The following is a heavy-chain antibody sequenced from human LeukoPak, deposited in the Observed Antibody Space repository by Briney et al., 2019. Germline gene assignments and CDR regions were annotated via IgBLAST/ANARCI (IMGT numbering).Heavy chain of an antibody. J-gene: IGHJ4*02. D-gene: IGHD5-24*01. V-gene: IGHV3-48*04. Sequence: GGSLRLSCAASGFTFSSYSMNWVRQAPGKGLEWVSYISSLGSTIYYADSVKGRFTISRDNAKNSPYLQMNSLRAEDTAVYFCARGEQEMATMSIDYWGQGTLVTVSS. CDR1: GFTFSSYS. CDR3: ARGEQEMATMSIDY. CDR2: ISSLGSTI.